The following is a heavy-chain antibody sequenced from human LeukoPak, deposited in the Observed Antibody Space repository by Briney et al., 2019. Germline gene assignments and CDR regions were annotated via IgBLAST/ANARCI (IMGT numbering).Heavy chain of an antibody. V-gene: IGHV4-31*03. D-gene: IGHD6-13*01. CDR3: ARESALAAAGTTYGMDV. CDR2: IYYSGST. J-gene: IGHJ6*04. Sequence: SETLSLTCTVSGGSISSGGYYWSWIRQHPGKGLEWIGYIYYSGSTYYNPSLKSRVTISVDTSKNQFSLKLSPVTAADTAVYYCARESALAAAGTTYGMDVWGKGTTVTVSP. CDR1: GGSISSGGYY.